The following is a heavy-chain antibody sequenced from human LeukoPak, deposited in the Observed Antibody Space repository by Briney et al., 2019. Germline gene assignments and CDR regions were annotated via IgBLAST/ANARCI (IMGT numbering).Heavy chain of an antibody. D-gene: IGHD3-3*01. Sequence: SETLSLTCAVYGGSFSGYYWSWIRQPPGKGLEWIGEINHSGSTNYNPSLKSRVTMSVDTSKNQFSLKLSSVTAADTAVYYCARLTWSGYDTKYHYYFDYWGQGTLVTVSS. CDR2: INHSGST. CDR1: GGSFSGYY. J-gene: IGHJ4*02. V-gene: IGHV4-34*01. CDR3: ARLTWSGYDTKYHYYFDY.